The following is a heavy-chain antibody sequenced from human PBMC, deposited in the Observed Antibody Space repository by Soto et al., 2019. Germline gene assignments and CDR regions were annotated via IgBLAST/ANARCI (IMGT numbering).Heavy chain of an antibody. CDR1: GYTFTSYF. V-gene: IGHV1-18*01. J-gene: IGHJ6*02. CDR3: ASSAGHPGDFFYYTGMDV. Sequence: ASAKFSCKASGYTFTSYFITWVRQAPGQGLEWMGWISAYNGNTNYAQMLQGRVTMTTDTSTAAAYLRLNSVTAADTAVYYCASSAGHPGDFFYYTGMDVWGQGTTVTVSS. CDR2: ISAYNGNT. D-gene: IGHD3-10*01.